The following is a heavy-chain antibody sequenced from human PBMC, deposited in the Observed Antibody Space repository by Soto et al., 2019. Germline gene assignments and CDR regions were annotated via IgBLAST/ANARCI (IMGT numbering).Heavy chain of an antibody. CDR1: GYFISSSHW. Sequence: SETLSLTCRVSGYFISSSHWWGWIRQPPGRGLEWIGHINYSGSFYHDPSLKSRVTMSLDTSKHQFSLRLSSVTAVDTAVYYCARIATTTLGGPIDYWGRGTLVTVSS. CDR3: ARIATTTLGGPIDY. V-gene: IGHV4-28*05. J-gene: IGHJ4*02. CDR2: INYSGSF. D-gene: IGHD4-4*01.